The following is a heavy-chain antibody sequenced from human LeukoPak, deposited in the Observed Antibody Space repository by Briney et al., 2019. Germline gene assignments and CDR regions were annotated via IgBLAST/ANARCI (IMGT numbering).Heavy chain of an antibody. V-gene: IGHV5-10-1*01. CDR3: ARDGYGDM. CDR2: IDPRDSYI. D-gene: IGHD6-13*01. J-gene: IGHJ3*02. CDR1: GYMFSSYW. Sequence: PGESLMISWKCSGYMFSSYWISWVRQLPGKGLEWMGRIDPRDSYINYSPSFQGHVPISADKSISTAYLRWSSLKASDTAIYYCARDGYGDMWGQGTMVTVSS.